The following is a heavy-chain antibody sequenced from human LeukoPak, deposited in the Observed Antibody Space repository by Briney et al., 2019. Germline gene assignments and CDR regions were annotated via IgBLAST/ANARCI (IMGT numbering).Heavy chain of an antibody. CDR3: ARDYEIVVVPAAMRRSAFDI. D-gene: IGHD2-2*01. J-gene: IGHJ3*02. CDR2: IYHSGST. CDR1: GVSISSSNW. V-gene: IGHV4-4*02. Sequence: SETLSLTCAVSGVSISSSNWWSWVRQPPGKGLEWIGEIYHSGSTNYNPSLKSRVTISVDKSKNQFSLKLSSVTAADTAVYYCARDYEIVVVPAAMRRSAFDIWGQGTMVTVSS.